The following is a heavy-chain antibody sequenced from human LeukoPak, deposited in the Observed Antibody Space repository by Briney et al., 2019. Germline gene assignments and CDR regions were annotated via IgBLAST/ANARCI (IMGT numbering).Heavy chain of an antibody. CDR1: GFTFSSYE. J-gene: IGHJ1*01. Sequence: GGSLRLSCAASGFTFSSYEMNWVRQAPGKGLEWVSYISSSGSTIYYADSVKGRFTISRDNAKNSLYLQMNSLRAEDTAVYYCARETGNSNIQHWGQGTLVTVPS. CDR2: ISSSGSTI. D-gene: IGHD4-11*01. V-gene: IGHV3-48*03. CDR3: ARETGNSNIQH.